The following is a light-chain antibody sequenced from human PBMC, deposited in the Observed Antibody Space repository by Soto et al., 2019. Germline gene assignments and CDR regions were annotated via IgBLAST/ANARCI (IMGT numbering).Light chain of an antibody. Sequence: EIVLTQSRATLSLSPGERATLSCRASQSVSGCLAWYQQKPGQAPRLLIYDASNRATGIPARFSGSGSGTDFTLTISSPEPEDFAVYYCQQRCNWPPVTFGGGTKVEIK. CDR1: QSVSGC. V-gene: IGKV3-11*01. CDR2: DAS. CDR3: QQRCNWPPVT. J-gene: IGKJ4*01.